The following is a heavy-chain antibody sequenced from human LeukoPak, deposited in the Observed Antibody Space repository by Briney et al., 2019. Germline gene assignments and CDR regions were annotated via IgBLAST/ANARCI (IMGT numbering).Heavy chain of an antibody. J-gene: IGHJ3*02. V-gene: IGHV4-4*07. Sequence: PSETLSLTCTVSGGSISSYYWSWIRQPAGKGLEWIGRIYTSGSTNYNPSLKSRVTMSVDTSKNQFSLKLSSVTAADTAVYYCARERPPIAAAAPDDAFDIWGQGTMVTVSS. CDR1: GGSISSYY. CDR3: ARERPPIAAAAPDDAFDI. D-gene: IGHD6-13*01. CDR2: IYTSGST.